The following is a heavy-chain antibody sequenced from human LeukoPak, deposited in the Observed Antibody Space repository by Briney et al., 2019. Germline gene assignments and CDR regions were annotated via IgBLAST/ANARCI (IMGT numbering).Heavy chain of an antibody. CDR2: IYHSGST. CDR1: GGSFSGYY. CDR3: AKGPYYYDSNGYYSRVFDY. D-gene: IGHD3-22*01. J-gene: IGHJ4*02. Sequence: SETLSLTCAVYGGSFSGYYWSWIRQPPGKGLEWIGHIYHSGSTKYNPSLKSRVTISVDTSKNQFSLKLSSVTAADTAVYYCAKGPYYYDSNGYYSRVFDYWGQGTLVTVSS. V-gene: IGHV4-59*01.